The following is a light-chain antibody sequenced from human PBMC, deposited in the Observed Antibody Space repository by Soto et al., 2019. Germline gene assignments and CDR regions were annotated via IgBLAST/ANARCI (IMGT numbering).Light chain of an antibody. J-gene: IGKJ1*01. Sequence: TQSPAPLSLSPGERDTLSCRASQSVSSSYLAWYQQKPGQAPRLLIYGASSRATGIPDRFSGSGSGTDFTLTISRLEPEDFAVYYCQQYGSSLRTFGQGTKVDNK. CDR2: GAS. CDR3: QQYGSSLRT. CDR1: QSVSSSY. V-gene: IGKV3-20*01.